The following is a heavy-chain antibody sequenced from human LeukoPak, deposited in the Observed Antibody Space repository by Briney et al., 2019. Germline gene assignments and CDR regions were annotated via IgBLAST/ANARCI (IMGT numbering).Heavy chain of an antibody. Sequence: PSETLSLTCTVSGGSISSYYWSWIRQPPGKGLEWIGYIYYSGSTNYNPSLKSRVTISVDTPKNQFSLKLSSVTAADTAVYYCARELGYCSSTSCYGAFDIWGQGTMVTVSS. D-gene: IGHD2-2*01. J-gene: IGHJ3*02. CDR1: GGSISSYY. CDR2: IYYSGST. V-gene: IGHV4-59*01. CDR3: ARELGYCSSTSCYGAFDI.